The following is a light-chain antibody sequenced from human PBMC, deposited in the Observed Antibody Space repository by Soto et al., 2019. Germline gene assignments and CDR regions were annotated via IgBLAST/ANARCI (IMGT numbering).Light chain of an antibody. J-gene: IGLJ1*01. CDR3: SSYTSSSTYV. CDR2: EVN. CDR1: SSDVGGFNY. Sequence: QSVLTQPASVSGSPGQSITISCTGTSSDVGGFNYVSWYQQHPGKAPKLIIYEVNNRPSGVSTRFSGSKSGNTASLTISGLQAEDEADYYCSSYTSSSTYVFGTGTKLTVL. V-gene: IGLV2-14*01.